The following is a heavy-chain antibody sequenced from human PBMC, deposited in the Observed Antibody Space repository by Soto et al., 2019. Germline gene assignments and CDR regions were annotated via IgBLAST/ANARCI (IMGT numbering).Heavy chain of an antibody. D-gene: IGHD2-15*01. J-gene: IGHJ4*02. CDR2: VSGSGSST. Sequence: EVLLLESGGGLAQSGGSLRLSCAASGFTYSTYAMSWVRQAPGKGLEWVSTVSGSGSSTYYTDSVKGRFTISRDNSKSTLYLQMNSLRAEDTALYYCAKGWSDYFVCWGQGTLVAVSS. CDR3: AKGWSDYFVC. CDR1: GFTYSTYA. V-gene: IGHV3-23*01.